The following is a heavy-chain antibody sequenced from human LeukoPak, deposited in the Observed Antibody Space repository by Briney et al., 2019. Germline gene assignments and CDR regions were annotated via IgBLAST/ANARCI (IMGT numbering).Heavy chain of an antibody. CDR2: TSYDGSNE. D-gene: IGHD6-6*01. V-gene: IGHV3-30*18. CDR1: GFTFSSYG. CDR3: AKDRGQLVPKYNWFDP. Sequence: GGSLRLSCAASGFTFSSYGMYWVRQAPGKGLEWVAVTSYDGSNEYYADSVKGRFTISRDNSKNTLYLQMNSLRAEDTAVYYCAKDRGQLVPKYNWFDPWGQGTLVTVSS. J-gene: IGHJ5*02.